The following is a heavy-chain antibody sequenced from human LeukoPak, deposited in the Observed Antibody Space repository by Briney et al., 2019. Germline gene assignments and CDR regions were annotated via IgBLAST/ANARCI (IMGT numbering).Heavy chain of an antibody. CDR1: GYTFTSYA. V-gene: IGHV1-3*01. CDR2: INAGNGNT. Sequence: ASVKVSCKASGYTFTSYAMHWVRQAPGQRLEWMGWINAGNGNTKYSQKFQGRVTITRDTSASTAYKELSSLRSEDTAVYYCARSGSAMVRGVPWRGNWFDPWGQGTLVTVSS. J-gene: IGHJ5*02. CDR3: ARSGSAMVRGVPWRGNWFDP. D-gene: IGHD3-10*01.